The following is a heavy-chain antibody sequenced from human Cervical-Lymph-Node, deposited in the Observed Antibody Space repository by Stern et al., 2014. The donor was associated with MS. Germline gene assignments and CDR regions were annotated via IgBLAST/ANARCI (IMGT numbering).Heavy chain of an antibody. J-gene: IGHJ3*02. V-gene: IGHV5-51*01. CDR3: VRPSLTTVTHGGAFDI. D-gene: IGHD4-17*01. CDR2: IYPTDSYT. CDR1: GYSFPAYW. Sequence: EVQLVESGAEIKKPGESLKISCKGSGYSFPAYWIGWVRQMPGKGLEWMGLIYPTDSYTTYSPSFQGPVTFSVDKSINTAYLQWSSLRASDTGVYFCVRPSLTTVTHGGAFDIWGQGTLVTVSS.